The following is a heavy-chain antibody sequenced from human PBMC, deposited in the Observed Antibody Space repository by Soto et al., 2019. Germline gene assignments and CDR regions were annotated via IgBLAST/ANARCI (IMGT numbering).Heavy chain of an antibody. V-gene: IGHV3-23*01. CDR1: VFPLNSYA. D-gene: IGHD2-21*02. J-gene: IGHJ4*02. CDR3: AKEPFTVVTPVAY. Sequence: GGSLRLSCAASVFPLNSYAISWFRKAPGKGLEWVSAISGSGGSTYYSASVKGRFTITRDNSKNTLYLQMNSRRAEETTVYYCAKEPFTVVTPVAYWGQGTLVTVSS. CDR2: ISGSGGST.